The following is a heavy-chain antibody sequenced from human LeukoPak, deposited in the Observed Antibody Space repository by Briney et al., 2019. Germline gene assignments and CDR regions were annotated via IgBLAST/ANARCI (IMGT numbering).Heavy chain of an antibody. J-gene: IGHJ5*02. Sequence: ASVKVSCKASGYTFTGYYIHWVRQAPGQGPEWKGWINPNSGGTNYAQKFQGRVTMTRDTSISTAYMELSGLTSDDTAVYYCARDLMVRGVIINWFDPWGQGTLVTVSS. V-gene: IGHV1-2*02. CDR3: ARDLMVRGVIINWFDP. CDR2: INPNSGGT. CDR1: GYTFTGYY. D-gene: IGHD3-10*01.